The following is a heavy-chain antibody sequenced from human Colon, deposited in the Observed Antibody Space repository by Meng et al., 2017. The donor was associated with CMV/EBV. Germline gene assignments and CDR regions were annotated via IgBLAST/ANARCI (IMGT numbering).Heavy chain of an antibody. CDR1: GLSFTDAW. J-gene: IGHJ4*02. CDR2: IKSLSYGGTT. V-gene: IGHV3-15*01. Sequence: GESLKIPCVVSGLSFTDAWMSWVRQAPGKGPGWVGRIKSLSYGGTTEYAAPVIGRFTMSRDDLKSTLYLHMNSLKTEDTGVYYCARRYNWGQGTLVTVSS. D-gene: IGHD5-18*01. CDR3: ARRYN.